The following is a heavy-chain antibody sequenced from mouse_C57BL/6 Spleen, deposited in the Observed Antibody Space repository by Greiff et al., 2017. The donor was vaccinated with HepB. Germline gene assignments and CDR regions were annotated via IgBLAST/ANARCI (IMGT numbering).Heavy chain of an antibody. V-gene: IGHV1-39*01. Sequence: VQLQQSGPELVKPGASVKISCKASGYSFTDYNMNWVKQRNGKSLEWIGVINPNYGTTSYNQKFKGKATLTVDQSSSTAYMQLNSLTSEDSAVYYCARSSITTVVPPFAYWGQGTLVTVSA. D-gene: IGHD1-1*01. CDR3: ARSSITTVVPPFAY. CDR1: GYSFTDYN. J-gene: IGHJ3*01. CDR2: INPNYGTT.